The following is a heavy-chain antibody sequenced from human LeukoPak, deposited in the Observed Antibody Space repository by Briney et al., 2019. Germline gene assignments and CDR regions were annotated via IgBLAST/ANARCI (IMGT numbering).Heavy chain of an antibody. Sequence: ASVKVSCKASGYTFTGYYMHWVRQAPGQGLEWMGWINPNSGGTNYAQKFQGRATMTRDTSISTAYMELSRLRSDDTAVYYCARDSYGDYVEWGQGTLVTVSS. CDR1: GYTFTGYY. CDR2: INPNSGGT. D-gene: IGHD4-17*01. J-gene: IGHJ4*02. CDR3: ARDSYGDYVE. V-gene: IGHV1-2*02.